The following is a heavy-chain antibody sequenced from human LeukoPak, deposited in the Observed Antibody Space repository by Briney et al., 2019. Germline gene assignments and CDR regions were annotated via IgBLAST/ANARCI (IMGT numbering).Heavy chain of an antibody. CDR2: IYYSGST. Sequence: PSQTLSLTCTVSGGSISSGGYYWSWIRQHPGKGLEWIGYIYYSGSTYYNPSLKSRVTISVDRSKNQFSLKLSSVTAADTAVYYCALLLAGSWYFDYWGQGTLVTVSS. CDR3: ALLLAGSWYFDY. CDR1: GGSISSGGYY. D-gene: IGHD6-13*01. V-gene: IGHV4-31*03. J-gene: IGHJ4*02.